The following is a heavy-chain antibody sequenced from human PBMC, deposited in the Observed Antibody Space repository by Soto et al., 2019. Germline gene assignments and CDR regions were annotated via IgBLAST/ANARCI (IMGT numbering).Heavy chain of an antibody. V-gene: IGHV3-23*01. CDR1: GFTFSSYA. J-gene: IGHJ4*02. CDR3: AKSGSSSRMQFDY. Sequence: EVQLLESGGGLVQPGGSLRLFCAASGFTFSSYAMSWVRQAPGKGLEWVSAISGSGGSTYYADSVKGRFTISRDNSKNTLYLQMNSLRAEDTAVYYCAKSGSSSRMQFDYWGQGTLVTVSS. CDR2: ISGSGGST. D-gene: IGHD6-6*01.